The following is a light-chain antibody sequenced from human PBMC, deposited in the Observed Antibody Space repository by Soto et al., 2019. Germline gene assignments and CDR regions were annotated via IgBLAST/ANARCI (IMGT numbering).Light chain of an antibody. V-gene: IGLV1-40*01. CDR1: SSNIGANYA. Sequence: QSVLTQPPSGSGAPGQRVTLSCTGSSSNIGANYAVHWYQQRPGTAPKLLIFGNSNRPSEVPDRFSGSKSGTSASLAITGLQAEDEGEYYCQSYDSTLIARYVLGTGTKLTVL. CDR3: QSYDSTLIARYV. J-gene: IGLJ1*01. CDR2: GNS.